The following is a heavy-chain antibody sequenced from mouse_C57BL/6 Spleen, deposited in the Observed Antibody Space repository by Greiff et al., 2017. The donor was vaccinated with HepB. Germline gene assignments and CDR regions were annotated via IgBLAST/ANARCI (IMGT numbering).Heavy chain of an antibody. Sequence: QVQLQQSGAELMKPGASVKLSCKATGYTFTGYWIEWVKQRPGHGLEWIGEILPGSDSTNYNEKFKGKATFTADTSSNTAYMQLSSLTTEDSAIYYCARGYYSNYVSFAYWGQGTLVTVSA. V-gene: IGHV1-9*01. CDR1: GYTFTGYW. CDR2: ILPGSDST. D-gene: IGHD2-5*01. CDR3: ARGYYSNYVSFAY. J-gene: IGHJ3*01.